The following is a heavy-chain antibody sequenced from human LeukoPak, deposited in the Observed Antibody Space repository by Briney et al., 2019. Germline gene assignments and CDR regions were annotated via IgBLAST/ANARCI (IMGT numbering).Heavy chain of an antibody. CDR3: ARDLYWSGGSCYTGGGDSGYYYYYMDV. V-gene: IGHV3-48*02. CDR1: GFTFCSYS. D-gene: IGHD2-15*01. CDR2: VRGSGGTT. J-gene: IGHJ6*03. Sequence: PGGSLRLSCAASGFTFCSYSMSSVRQAPGKGLDWVSAVRGSGGTTFYADSVKGRFTISRDTAKNSLYLQMYTVRDEETGVFYCARDLYWSGGSCYTGGGDSGYYYYYMDVWGKGTTVTVSS.